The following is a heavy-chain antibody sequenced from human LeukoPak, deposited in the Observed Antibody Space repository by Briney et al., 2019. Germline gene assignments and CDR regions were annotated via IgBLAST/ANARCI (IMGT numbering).Heavy chain of an antibody. CDR3: ARDSHCTNGVCYPDY. CDR2: INHSGST. J-gene: IGHJ4*02. Sequence: SSETLSLTCAVYGGSFSGYYWSWIRQPPGKGLEWIGEINHSGSTNYNPSLKSRVTISVDRSKNQFSLKLSSVTAADTAVYYCARDSHCTNGVCYPDYWGQGTLVTVSS. CDR1: GGSFSGYY. D-gene: IGHD2-8*01. V-gene: IGHV4-34*01.